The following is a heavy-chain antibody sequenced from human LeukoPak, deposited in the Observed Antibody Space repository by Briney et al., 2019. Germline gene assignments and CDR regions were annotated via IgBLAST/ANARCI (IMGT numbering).Heavy chain of an antibody. CDR2: INAGNGNT. CDR3: ARVGTTLDYTVTYGY. Sequence: ASVKVSCKASGYTFTSYAMHWVRQAPGQRLEWMGWINAGNGNTKYSQKFQGRVTITRDTSASTAYMGLSSLRSKDTAVYYCARVGTTLDYTVTYGYWGQGTLVTVSS. CDR1: GYTFTSYA. D-gene: IGHD4-17*01. V-gene: IGHV1-3*01. J-gene: IGHJ4*02.